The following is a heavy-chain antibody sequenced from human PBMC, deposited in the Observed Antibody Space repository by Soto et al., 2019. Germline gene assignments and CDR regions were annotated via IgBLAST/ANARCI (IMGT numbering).Heavy chain of an antibody. CDR1: AYSFTTYH. CDR3: ARGDIFLVPASAGNCFDP. J-gene: IGHJ5*02. V-gene: IGHV1-46*01. CDR2: INPDDGAT. D-gene: IGHD2-2*01. Sequence: AAVKVSCKASAYSFTTYHIHQVRQAPPRGLAWLGLINPDDGATNYAQRFQGILQLTRDTAKRTVYLELRSLRFDDTAGDYCARGDIFLVPASAGNCFDPWGQGTLVTVCS.